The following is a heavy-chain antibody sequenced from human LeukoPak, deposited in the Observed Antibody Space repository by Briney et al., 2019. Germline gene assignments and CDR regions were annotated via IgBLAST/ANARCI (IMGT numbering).Heavy chain of an antibody. J-gene: IGHJ4*02. Sequence: GGSLRLSCAASGFTFSNYAMHWVRQAPGKGLEWVSSISSSSSYIYYADSVKGRFTISRDNAKNSLYLQMNSLRAEDTAVYYCARVAYGGRYFDYWGQGTLVTVSS. CDR3: ARVAYGGRYFDY. D-gene: IGHD4-23*01. CDR1: GFTFSNYA. V-gene: IGHV3-21*01. CDR2: ISSSSSYI.